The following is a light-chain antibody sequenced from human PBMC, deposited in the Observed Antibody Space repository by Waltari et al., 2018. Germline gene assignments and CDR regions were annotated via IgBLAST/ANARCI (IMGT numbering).Light chain of an antibody. Sequence: QSGLTQPASVSGSPGQSITISCTGTRSDIGYYNFVSWYQQPPGKAPKLVIFDVRRWPSGVSLRFSGAKSGNTASLTISGLQAEDEAAYYCASYTSANTVLFGGGTKVTVL. CDR1: RSDIGYYNF. CDR3: ASYTSANTVL. V-gene: IGLV2-14*03. J-gene: IGLJ2*01. CDR2: DVR.